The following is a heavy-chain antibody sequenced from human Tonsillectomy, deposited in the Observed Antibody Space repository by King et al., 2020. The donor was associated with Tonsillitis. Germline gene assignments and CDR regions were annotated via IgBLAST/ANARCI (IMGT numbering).Heavy chain of an antibody. V-gene: IGHV1-2*02. D-gene: IGHD1-26*01. CDR2: INPNSGGQ. CDR1: EYTFTGYN. J-gene: IGHJ4*02. Sequence: QLVQSGAEVKKPGASVKVSCKASEYTFTGYNMHWVRQAPGQGLERMGWINPNSGGQNQAQKFQGRGTMTRDTSISTAYMELNSLRSDDTAVYYCARGRGSYCFDYWGQGTLVTVSS. CDR3: ARGRGSYCFDY.